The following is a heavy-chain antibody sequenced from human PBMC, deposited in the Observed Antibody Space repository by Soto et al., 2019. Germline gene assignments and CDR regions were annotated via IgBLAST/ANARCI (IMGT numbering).Heavy chain of an antibody. CDR1: GFIFKDFG. D-gene: IGHD3-3*01. J-gene: IGHJ5*02. V-gene: IGHV3-23*01. CDR3: AKIGPYYDLNWFDP. Sequence: ESGGGLVQPGGSLRLSCVASGFIFKDFGMTWVRLPRGKGPEWVSLISGAGGKTYYADSVRGRFTISRDNSKNTLYLEMNTLAVEDTAIYYCAKIGPYYDLNWFDPWGQGTLVTVSS. CDR2: ISGAGGKT.